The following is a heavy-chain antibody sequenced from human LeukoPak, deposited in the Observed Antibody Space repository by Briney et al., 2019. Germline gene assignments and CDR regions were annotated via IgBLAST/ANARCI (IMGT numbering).Heavy chain of an antibody. CDR3: AKEGDNDYGDPNFDY. CDR1: GFTFSSYG. J-gene: IGHJ4*02. V-gene: IGHV3-30*18. Sequence: GGSLRLSCAASGFTFSSYGMHWVRQAPGKGLEWVAVISYDGSNKYYADSVKGRFTISRDNSKNTLYLQMNSLRAEDTAVYYCAKEGDNDYGDPNFDYWGQGTLVTVSS. CDR2: ISYDGSNK. D-gene: IGHD4-17*01.